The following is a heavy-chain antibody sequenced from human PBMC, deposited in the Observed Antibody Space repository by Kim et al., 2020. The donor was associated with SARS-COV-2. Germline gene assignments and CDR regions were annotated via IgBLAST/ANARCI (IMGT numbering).Heavy chain of an antibody. V-gene: IGHV3-30*18. CDR3: AKDGYSSSSGVFGFDY. D-gene: IGHD6-6*01. Sequence: GGSLRLSCAASGFTFSSYGMHWVRQAPGKGLEWVAVISYDGSNKYYADSVKGRFTISRDNSKNTLYLQMNSLRAEDTAVYYCAKDGYSSSSGVFGFDYWGQGTLVTVSS. J-gene: IGHJ4*02. CDR2: ISYDGSNK. CDR1: GFTFSSYG.